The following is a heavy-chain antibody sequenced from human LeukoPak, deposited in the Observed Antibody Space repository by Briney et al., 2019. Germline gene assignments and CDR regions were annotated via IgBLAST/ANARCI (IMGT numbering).Heavy chain of an antibody. J-gene: IGHJ4*02. CDR2: SIPIFGTA. V-gene: IGHV1-69*13. CDR1: GGTFSSYA. CDR3: ARDSETYCGGDCYYDY. D-gene: IGHD2-21*02. Sequence: ASVKVSCKASGGTFSSYAISWVRQAPGQGLEWTGGSIPIFGTANYAQKFQGRVTITADESTNTAYMELSRLRSEDTAVYYCARDSETYCGGDCYYDYWGQGTLVTVSS.